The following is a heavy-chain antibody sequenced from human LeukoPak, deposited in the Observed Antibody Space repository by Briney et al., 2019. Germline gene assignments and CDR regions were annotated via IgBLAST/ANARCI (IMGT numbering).Heavy chain of an antibody. J-gene: IGHJ3*02. V-gene: IGHV3-7*01. CDR2: IKQDGSEK. D-gene: IGHD4-17*01. CDR1: GFTFSTYW. CDR3: ARDLTIPDYGDYDDFDI. Sequence: GGSLRLSCAASGFTFSTYWISWVRQAPGKGLEWVANIKQDGSEKYYVDSVKGRFTISRDNAKNSLYLQMNSLRDEDTAVYYCARDLTIPDYGDYDDFDIWGQGTMVTVSS.